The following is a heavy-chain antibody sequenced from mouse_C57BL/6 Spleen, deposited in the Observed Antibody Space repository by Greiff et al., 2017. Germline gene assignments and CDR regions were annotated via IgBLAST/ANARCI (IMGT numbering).Heavy chain of an antibody. J-gene: IGHJ3*01. CDR1: GFNIKDDY. Sequence: EVQLQQSGAELVRPGASVKLSCTASGFNIKDDYMHWVKQRPEQGLEWIGWIDPENGDTEYASKFQGKATITADTSSNTAYLQHSSLPSEDAAVYYCKGVRRFADWGKGTLVTVSA. CDR2: IDPENGDT. CDR3: KGVRRFAD. V-gene: IGHV14-4*01. D-gene: IGHD1-2*01.